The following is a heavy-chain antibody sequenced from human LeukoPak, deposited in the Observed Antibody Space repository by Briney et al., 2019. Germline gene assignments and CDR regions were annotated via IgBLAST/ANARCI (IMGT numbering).Heavy chain of an antibody. J-gene: IGHJ2*01. CDR2: IYPAGSDT. V-gene: IGHV5-51*01. Sequence: GESLKISCKGSGYSFTSYWIGWVRQMPGKGLEWMGIIYPAGSDTRYSPSFQGQVTISADKSISTAYLQWSSLKASDTAMYYCARLRDIGITHWYFDLWGRGTPVTVSS. CDR3: ARLRDIGITHWYFDL. D-gene: IGHD3-10*01. CDR1: GYSFTSYW.